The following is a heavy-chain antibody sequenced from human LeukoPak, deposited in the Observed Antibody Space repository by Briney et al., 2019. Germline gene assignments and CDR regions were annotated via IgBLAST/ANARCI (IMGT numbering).Heavy chain of an antibody. CDR3: ARTSHCSSTSCYSSWFDP. Sequence: ASVKVSCKASGYTFTSYGISWVRQAPGQGLEWMGWISAYNGNTYYAQKLQGRVTMTTDTSTSTAYMELRSLRSDDTAVYYCARTSHCSSTSCYSSWFDPWGQGTLVTVSS. CDR2: ISAYNGNT. CDR1: GYTFTSYG. J-gene: IGHJ5*02. D-gene: IGHD2-2*01. V-gene: IGHV1-18*01.